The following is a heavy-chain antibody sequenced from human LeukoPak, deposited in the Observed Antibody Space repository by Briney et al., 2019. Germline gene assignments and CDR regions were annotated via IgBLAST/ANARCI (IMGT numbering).Heavy chain of an antibody. J-gene: IGHJ4*02. V-gene: IGHV3-15*01. Sequence: PGGSLRLSCVGSGFTFSDAWMAWVRQRPGKGLEWVGRIKSNIDGGTTEYAAPVNGRFTISRDDSKKTLFLHMHSLQTDDTAVYFCILTGCCALDNWGRGALVTVSS. CDR3: ILTGCCALDN. D-gene: IGHD3-9*01. CDR2: IKSNIDGGTT. CDR1: GFTFSDAW.